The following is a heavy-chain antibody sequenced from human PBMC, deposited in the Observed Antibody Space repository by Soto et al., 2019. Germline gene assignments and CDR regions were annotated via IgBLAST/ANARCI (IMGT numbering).Heavy chain of an antibody. Sequence: PGGSLRLSCAASGFTFSSYWMHWVRQAPGTGLEWVSAIDSGGGKTYYADSVKGRFTISRDNSMNTLYLQMDSLRAEDTAIYYCTKEHSNYPDNWFDPWGQGTRVTVSS. J-gene: IGHJ5*02. CDR3: TKEHSNYPDNWFDP. D-gene: IGHD4-4*01. CDR2: IDSGGGKT. CDR1: GFTFSSYW. V-gene: IGHV3-23*01.